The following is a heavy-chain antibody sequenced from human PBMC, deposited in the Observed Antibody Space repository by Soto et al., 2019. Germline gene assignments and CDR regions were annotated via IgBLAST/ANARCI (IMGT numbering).Heavy chain of an antibody. V-gene: IGHV3-23*01. CDR2: ISSSGYST. J-gene: IGHJ4*02. CDR1: GFTFNNYA. D-gene: IGHD2-21*02. Sequence: PGGSLRLSCAASGFTFNNYAMSWVRLAPGKGLEWVSAISSSGYSTYYADSVKGRFTISRDNSKNTVYLQMNNLRAEDTAVYYCAKGSVVVAAKFDSWGQGTLVTVSS. CDR3: AKGSVVVAAKFDS.